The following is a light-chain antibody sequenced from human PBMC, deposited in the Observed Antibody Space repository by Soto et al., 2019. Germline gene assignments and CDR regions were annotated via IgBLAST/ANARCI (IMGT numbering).Light chain of an antibody. CDR2: EVR. CDR1: TNDIGGYNY. CDR3: SSYTRSDIFI. J-gene: IGLJ1*01. Sequence: QSVLTQPASVSGSPGQSITISCSGSTNDIGGYNYVSWYQHHPGKVPKVIIYEVRNRPSGVSNRFSGSKSGNTASLTISGLQAEDEADYYCSSYTRSDIFIFGTGTKVTV. V-gene: IGLV2-14*01.